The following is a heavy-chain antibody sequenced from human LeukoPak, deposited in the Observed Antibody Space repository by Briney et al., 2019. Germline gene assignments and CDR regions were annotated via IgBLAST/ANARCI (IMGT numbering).Heavy chain of an antibody. CDR2: ISYDGSNK. J-gene: IGHJ4*02. CDR3: WEYLPGQGCL. V-gene: IGHV3-30-3*01. CDR1: GFTFSSYA. Sequence: GGSLRLSCAASGFTFSSYAMHWVRQAPGKGLEWVAVISYDGSNKYYADSVKGRFTISRDNSKNTLYLQMNSLRAEDTAVYYWWEYLPGQGCLRGRGTLVTVSS. D-gene: IGHD1-26*01.